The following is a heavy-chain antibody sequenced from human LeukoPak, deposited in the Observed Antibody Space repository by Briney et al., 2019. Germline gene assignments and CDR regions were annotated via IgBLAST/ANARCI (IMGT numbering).Heavy chain of an antibody. CDR3: AREWDPGIYYYYGMDV. V-gene: IGHV3-21*04. CDR2: ISSSSSYI. Sequence: PGGSLRLSCAASGFTFSSYSMNWVRQAPGKGLEWVSSISSSSSYIYYADSVKGRFTISRDNAKNSLYLQMNSLRAEDTAVYYCAREWDPGIYYYYGMDVWGQGTTVTVSS. D-gene: IGHD1-26*01. CDR1: GFTFSSYS. J-gene: IGHJ6*02.